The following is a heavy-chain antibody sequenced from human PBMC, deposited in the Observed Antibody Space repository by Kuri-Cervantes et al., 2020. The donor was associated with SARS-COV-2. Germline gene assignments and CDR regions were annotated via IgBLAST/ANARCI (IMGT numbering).Heavy chain of an antibody. V-gene: IGHV3-7*01. CDR3: MRGNLNSVCYA. CDR1: GFTFSGYW. CDR2: INQDGSGE. D-gene: IGHD6-19*01. Sequence: GESLKISCAASGFTFSGYWMNWVRQAPGKGLEWVANINQDGSGEYYVDSVKGRFTISRDNVKNSLYLQMDSLKVEDTAVYYCMRGNLNSVCYARGQGTLVTVSS. J-gene: IGHJ4*02.